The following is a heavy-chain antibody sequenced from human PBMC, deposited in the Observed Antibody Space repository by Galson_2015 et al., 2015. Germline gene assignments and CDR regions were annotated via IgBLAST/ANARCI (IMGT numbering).Heavy chain of an antibody. V-gene: IGHV3-30*18. D-gene: IGHD3-10*01. CDR3: AKEKGITLVRYYFDY. CDR2: ISYDGSNK. J-gene: IGHJ4*02. Sequence: SLRLSCAASGFTFSSYGMHWVRQAPGKGLEWVAVISYDGSNKYYADSVKGRFTISRDNSKNTLYLQMNSLRAEDTAVYYCAKEKGITLVRYYFDYWGQGTLVTVSS. CDR1: GFTFSSYG.